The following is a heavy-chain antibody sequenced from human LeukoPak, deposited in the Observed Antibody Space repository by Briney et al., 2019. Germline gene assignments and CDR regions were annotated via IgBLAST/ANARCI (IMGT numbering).Heavy chain of an antibody. CDR3: ARVRSGSYNWFDP. Sequence: GGSLRLSCAASGFTFSSYWMHWVRQAPGKGLVWVSRINTDGSRTSYADPVKGRFTISRDNAKNTLFLQMNSLRAEDTAVYYCARVRSGSYNWFDPWGQGTLVTVSS. D-gene: IGHD1-26*01. CDR2: INTDGSRT. J-gene: IGHJ5*02. CDR1: GFTFSSYW. V-gene: IGHV3-74*01.